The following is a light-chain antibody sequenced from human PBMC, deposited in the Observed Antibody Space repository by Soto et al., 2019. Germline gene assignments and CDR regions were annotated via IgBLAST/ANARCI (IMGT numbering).Light chain of an antibody. CDR2: GAS. V-gene: IGKV3-15*01. CDR3: KQYNDWPRT. Sequence: EIVLTQSPATLSLSPGEGATLSCRASQTVSNFLAWYQQKPGQAPRLLIYGASTRATGIQARFSGSGSGTEFTLTIRSLQSEDFAIYYCKQYNDWPRTFGQGTKVDIK. CDR1: QTVSNF. J-gene: IGKJ1*01.